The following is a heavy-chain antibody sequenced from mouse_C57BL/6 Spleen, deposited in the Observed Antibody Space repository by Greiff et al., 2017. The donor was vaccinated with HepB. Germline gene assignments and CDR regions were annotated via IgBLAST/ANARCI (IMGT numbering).Heavy chain of an antibody. V-gene: IGHV1-26*01. D-gene: IGHD1-1*01. CDR1: GYTFTDYY. CDR2: INPNNGGT. Sequence: VQLQQSGPELVKPGASVKISCKASGYTFTDYYMNWVKQSHGKSLEWIGDINPNNGGTSYNQKFKGKATLTVDKSSSTAYMERRSLTSEDSAVYYCARRGYGSWYFDVWGTGTTVTVSS. J-gene: IGHJ1*03. CDR3: ARRGYGSWYFDV.